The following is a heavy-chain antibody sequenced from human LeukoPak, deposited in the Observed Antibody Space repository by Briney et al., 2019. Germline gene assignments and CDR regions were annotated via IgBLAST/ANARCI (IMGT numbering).Heavy chain of an antibody. CDR3: ASGNTMVRGVIIV. CDR1: GFTFSSYA. J-gene: IGHJ4*02. D-gene: IGHD3-10*01. V-gene: IGHV3-30*04. CDR2: ISYDGSNK. Sequence: PGGSLRLSCAASGFTFSSYAMHWVRQAPGKGLEWVAVISYDGSNKYYADSVKGRFTISRDNSKNTLYLQMNSLRAEDTAVYYCASGNTMVRGVIIVWGQGTLVTVSS.